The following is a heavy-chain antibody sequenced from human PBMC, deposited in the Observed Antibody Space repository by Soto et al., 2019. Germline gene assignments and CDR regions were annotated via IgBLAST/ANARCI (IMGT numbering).Heavy chain of an antibody. V-gene: IGHV4-30-4*01. CDR1: GGSISSSSYY. J-gene: IGHJ4*02. CDR3: ARATYYSDTGGSPPLDY. Sequence: SETLSLTCTVSGGSISSSSYYWSWIRQFPEKGLEWIGYIYYSGSSNYNPSLKSRVSISVDTSKNQFSLKLRSVTAADTAVYYCARATYYSDTGGSPPLDYWGQGTLVTVSS. D-gene: IGHD3-22*01. CDR2: IYYSGSS.